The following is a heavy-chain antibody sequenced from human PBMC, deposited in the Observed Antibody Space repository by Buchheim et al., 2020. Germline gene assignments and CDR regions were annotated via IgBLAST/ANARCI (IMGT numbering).Heavy chain of an antibody. CDR1: GLTLTGES. Sequence: EVQLLESGGDLAQPGGSLRLSCAVSGLTLTGESMNWVRQAPGKGLEWVSAIRMTDHSTHYAASVKGRFTISSDKSKNTLYLQMNSLRAEDTAVYYCASNSGYNYYYYGMDVWGQGTT. CDR2: IRMTDHST. CDR3: ASNSGYNYYYYGMDV. D-gene: IGHD3-22*01. J-gene: IGHJ6*02. V-gene: IGHV3-23*05.